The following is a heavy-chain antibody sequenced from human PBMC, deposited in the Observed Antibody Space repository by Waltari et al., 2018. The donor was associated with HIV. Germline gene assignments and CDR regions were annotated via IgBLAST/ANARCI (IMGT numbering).Heavy chain of an antibody. CDR2: IRSKAYGGTT. CDR1: GFTLGDYA. Sequence: EVQLVESGGGLVKPGRSLRLSCTASGFTLGDYAMSWFRQAPGKGMEWVGFIRSKAYGGTTEYAASVKGRFTISRDDSKSIAYLQMNSLKTEDTAVYYCTRDLYYYGMDVWGQGTTVTVSS. J-gene: IGHJ6*02. CDR3: TRDLYYYGMDV. V-gene: IGHV3-49*05.